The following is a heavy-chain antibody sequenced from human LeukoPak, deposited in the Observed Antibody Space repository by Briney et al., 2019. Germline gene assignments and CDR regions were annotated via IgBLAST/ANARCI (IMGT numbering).Heavy chain of an antibody. Sequence: PGGSLRLSCAASGFTFSDYYMSWIRQAPGKGLEWVSYISSSGSTIYYADSVKGRFTISRDNAKNSLYLQMNSLRAEDTAVYYCARARLEAAAIYFDYWGQGTLVTVSS. V-gene: IGHV3-11*04. CDR2: ISSSGSTI. J-gene: IGHJ4*02. D-gene: IGHD6-13*01. CDR1: GFTFSDYY. CDR3: ARARLEAAAIYFDY.